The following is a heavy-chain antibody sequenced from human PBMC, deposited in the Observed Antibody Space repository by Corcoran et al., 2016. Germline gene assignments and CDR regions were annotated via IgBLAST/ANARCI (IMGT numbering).Heavy chain of an antibody. Sequence: EVQLVESGGGLVKPGGSLRLSCAASGFIFSNAWMNWVRQAPGTGLEWVGLIKSKTDGGTTDYAAPVKGRFTISRDDSKNTLYLQMNSLKTEDTAVDYCTTVGYCSSTSCPTGDYWGQGTLVTVSS. J-gene: IGHJ4*02. D-gene: IGHD2-2*01. CDR1: GFIFSNAW. V-gene: IGHV3-15*07. CDR3: TTVGYCSSTSCPTGDY. CDR2: IKSKTDGGTT.